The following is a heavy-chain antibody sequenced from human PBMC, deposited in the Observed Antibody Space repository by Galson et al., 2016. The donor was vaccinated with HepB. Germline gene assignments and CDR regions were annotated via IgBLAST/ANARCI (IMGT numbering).Heavy chain of an antibody. J-gene: IGHJ4*02. V-gene: IGHV4-34*01. CDR3: ARGLYSNGDHLKFPWGY. CDR2: INHIGTS. Sequence: SETLSLTCAVFGGSFSGYSWTWVRQPPGQGLEWIGEINHIGTSNYNPSLKSRVTISVDTSKSQFSLNLISVTAADTAVYYCARGLYSNGDHLKFPWGYLGQGTLITVSS. CDR1: GGSFSGYS. D-gene: IGHD3-22*01.